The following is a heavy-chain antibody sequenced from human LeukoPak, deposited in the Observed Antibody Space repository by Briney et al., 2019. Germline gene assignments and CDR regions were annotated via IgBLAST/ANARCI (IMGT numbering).Heavy chain of an antibody. Sequence: GGSLRLSCTVSGFTVSSNSMSWVRQAPGKGLEWVSFIYSDNTHYSDSVKGRFTISRDNSKNTLYLQMNSLRAEDTAVYYCARAIGTIPDAFDIWGQGTMVTVSS. CDR2: IYSDNT. V-gene: IGHV3-53*01. CDR1: GFTVSSNS. D-gene: IGHD1-1*01. J-gene: IGHJ3*02. CDR3: ARAIGTIPDAFDI.